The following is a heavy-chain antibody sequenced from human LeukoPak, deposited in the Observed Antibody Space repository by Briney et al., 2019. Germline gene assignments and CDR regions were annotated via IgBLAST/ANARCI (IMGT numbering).Heavy chain of an antibody. CDR3: ASYGSGTYYFDY. CDR2: INPSGGST. V-gene: IGHV1-46*01. Sequence: ASVTVSCKASGYTFTTNYMHWVRQPPGQGLEWMGIINPSGGSTSYAQKFQGRVTMTRDTSTSTVYMELSSLRSEDTAVYYCASYGSGTYYFDYWGQGTLVTVSS. CDR1: GYTFTTNY. J-gene: IGHJ4*02. D-gene: IGHD3-10*01.